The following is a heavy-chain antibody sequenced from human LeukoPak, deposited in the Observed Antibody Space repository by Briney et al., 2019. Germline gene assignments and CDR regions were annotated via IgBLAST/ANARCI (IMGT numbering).Heavy chain of an antibody. CDR2: ISGSGGST. CDR3: AKGRKRTTVTTFDY. Sequence: GGSLRLSCAASGFTFSSYAMSWVRQAPGKGLEWVSAISGSGGSTCYADSVEGRFTISRDNSKNTLYLQMNSLRAEDTAVYYCAKGRKRTTVTTFDYWGQGTLVTVSS. CDR1: GFTFSSYA. V-gene: IGHV3-23*01. J-gene: IGHJ4*02. D-gene: IGHD4-17*01.